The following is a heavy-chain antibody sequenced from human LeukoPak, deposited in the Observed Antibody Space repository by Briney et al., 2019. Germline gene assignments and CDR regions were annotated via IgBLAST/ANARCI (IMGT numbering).Heavy chain of an antibody. J-gene: IGHJ4*02. CDR2: IYTSGST. Sequence: SETLSLTCTVSGGSISSGSYYWSWIRQPAGKGLEWIGRIYTSGSTNYNPSLKSRVTISVDTSKNQFSLKLSSVTAADTAVYYCARGLIAAAVLDWGQGTLVTVSS. D-gene: IGHD6-13*01. V-gene: IGHV4-61*02. CDR1: GGSISSGSYY. CDR3: ARGLIAAAVLD.